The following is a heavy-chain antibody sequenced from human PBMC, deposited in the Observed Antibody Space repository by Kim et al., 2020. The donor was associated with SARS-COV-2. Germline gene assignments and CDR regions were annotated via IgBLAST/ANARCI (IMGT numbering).Heavy chain of an antibody. CDR1: GFTVSSNY. D-gene: IGHD4-17*01. CDR2: IYSGGST. CDR3: ARDLMTTVTYYGMDV. J-gene: IGHJ6*02. Sequence: GGSLRLSCAASGFTVSSNYMSWVRQAPGKGLEWVSVIYSGGSTYYADSVKGRFTISRHNSKNTLYLQMNSLRAADTAVYYCARDLMTTVTYYGMDVWGQGTTVTVSS. V-gene: IGHV3-53*04.